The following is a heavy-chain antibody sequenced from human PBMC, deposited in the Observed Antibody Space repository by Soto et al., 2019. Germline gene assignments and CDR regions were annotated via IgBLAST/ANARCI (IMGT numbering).Heavy chain of an antibody. V-gene: IGHV4-34*01. D-gene: IGHD3-3*01. J-gene: IGHJ4*02. CDR2: INHSGST. CDR3: ARGRDFWSGYDFDY. Sequence: QVQLQQWGAGLLKPSETLSLTCAVYGGSFSGYYWSWIRQPPGKGLEWIGEINHSGSTNYNPSLKRRVTISVDTSKNQFSLKLSSVTAADAAVYYCARGRDFWSGYDFDYWGQGTLVTVSS. CDR1: GGSFSGYY.